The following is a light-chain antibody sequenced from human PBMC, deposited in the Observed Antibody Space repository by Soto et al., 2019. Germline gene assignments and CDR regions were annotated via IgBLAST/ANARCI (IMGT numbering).Light chain of an antibody. Sequence: DIHMTQNPSTLAASVGDSDTVTLRASQNIRNWLAWYQQKPGKAPKLLIYDASSLESGVPSRFSVSGSGTEFALTLHSRQSDDFATYYCQQHNSVSVTVGQGTRLEIK. J-gene: IGKJ5*01. CDR2: DAS. CDR3: QQHNSVSVT. CDR1: QNIRNW. V-gene: IGKV1-5*01.